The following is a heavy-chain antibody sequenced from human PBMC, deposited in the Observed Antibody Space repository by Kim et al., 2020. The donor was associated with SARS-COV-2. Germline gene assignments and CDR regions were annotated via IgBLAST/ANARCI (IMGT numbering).Heavy chain of an antibody. J-gene: IGHJ4*02. D-gene: IGHD3-10*01. CDR1: GGYVSSGNYY. V-gene: IGHV4-61*03. CDR2: IYYSGNT. CDR3: ARDRARVGYGLGSRSYIYY. Sequence: SETLSLTCSVSGGYVSSGNYYWTWIRQPPGKGLEWIGYIYYSGNTNYNPSLKSRVTISLDTSKNHFSLKLSSVTAADTAVYYCARDRARVGYGLGSRSYIYYWGQGTLVSVSS.